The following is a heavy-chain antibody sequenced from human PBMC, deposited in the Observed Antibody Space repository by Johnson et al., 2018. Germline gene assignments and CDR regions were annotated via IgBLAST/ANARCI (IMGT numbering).Heavy chain of an antibody. J-gene: IGHJ4*02. CDR1: GYTFTSYD. CDR2: MNPNSGNP. D-gene: IGHD5-18*01. CDR3: ARDIVMVFDS. Sequence: QVQLVQSGAEVKKPGASVKVSCKASGYTFTSYDINWVRQATGQGLEWMGWMNPNSGNPGYAQKFQGRVTMTRNTSISTAYMELGSLSAEDTAVYYCARDIVMVFDSWGQGTLVTVSS. V-gene: IGHV1-8*01.